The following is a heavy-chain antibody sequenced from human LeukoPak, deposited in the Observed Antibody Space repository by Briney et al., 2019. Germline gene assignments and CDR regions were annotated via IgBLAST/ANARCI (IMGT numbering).Heavy chain of an antibody. Sequence: SETLSLTCTVSGYSISSGYYWGWIRQPPGKGLEWIGSIYHSGSTYYNPSLKSRVTISVDTSKNQFSLKLSSVTAADTAVYYCARLRGLSSSWLDYYYYMDVWGKGTTVTVSS. J-gene: IGHJ6*03. CDR1: GYSISSGYY. D-gene: IGHD6-13*01. CDR2: IYHSGST. V-gene: IGHV4-38-2*02. CDR3: ARLRGLSSSWLDYYYYMDV.